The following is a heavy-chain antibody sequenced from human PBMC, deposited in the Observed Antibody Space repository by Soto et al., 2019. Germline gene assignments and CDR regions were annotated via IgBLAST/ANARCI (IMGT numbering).Heavy chain of an antibody. CDR2: IIPILGIA. J-gene: IGHJ6*03. V-gene: IGHV1-69*02. D-gene: IGHD3-10*01. Sequence: GASVKVSCKASGGTFSSYTISWVRQAPGQGLEWMGRIIPILGIANYAQKFQGRVTITADKSTSTAYMELSSLRSEDTAVYYCARSVVRGGGYYYYYMDVWGKGTTVTVSS. CDR1: GGTFSSYT. CDR3: ARSVVRGGGYYYYYMDV.